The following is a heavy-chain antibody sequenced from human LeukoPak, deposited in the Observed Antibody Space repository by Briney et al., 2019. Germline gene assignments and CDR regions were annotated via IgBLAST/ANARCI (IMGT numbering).Heavy chain of an antibody. J-gene: IGHJ3*02. CDR2: ICSSSSYI. CDR1: GFTFSSYS. D-gene: IGHD3-22*01. CDR3: ARAKTYYYDRSGVKRTKVGAFDI. V-gene: IGHV3-21*01. Sequence: VGSLRLSCAASGFTFSSYSMNWVRQAPGKGLEWVSSICSSSSYIYYADSVKGRFTISRDNAKNSLYLQMNSLRAEDTAVYYCARAKTYYYDRSGVKRTKVGAFDIWGQGTMVTVPS.